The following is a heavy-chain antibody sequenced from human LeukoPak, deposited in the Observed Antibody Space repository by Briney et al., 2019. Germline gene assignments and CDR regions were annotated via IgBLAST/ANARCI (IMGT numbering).Heavy chain of an antibody. D-gene: IGHD3-22*01. CDR2: INTNTGNP. CDR1: GYTFTGYA. V-gene: IGHV7-4-1*02. Sequence: GASVKVSCKASGYTFTGYAMNWVRQAPGQELEWMGWINTNTGNPTYAQGFTGRFVFSLDTSVSTAYLQISGLKAEDTAVYYCARGLSDYYYDSSGYPLWGQGTLVTVSS. J-gene: IGHJ4*02. CDR3: ARGLSDYYYDSSGYPL.